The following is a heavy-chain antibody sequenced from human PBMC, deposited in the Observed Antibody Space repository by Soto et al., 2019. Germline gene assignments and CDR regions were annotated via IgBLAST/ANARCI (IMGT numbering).Heavy chain of an antibody. D-gene: IGHD4-4*01. CDR3: AREYSNRKREYYFDY. CDR2: IIPIFGTA. J-gene: IGHJ4*02. Sequence: SVKVSCKASGGTFRSYAISCVRQAPGQGLEWMGGIIPIFGTANYAQKFQGRVTITADESTSTAYMELSSLRSEDTAVYYCAREYSNRKREYYFDYWGQGTLVTVSS. CDR1: GGTFRSYA. V-gene: IGHV1-69*13.